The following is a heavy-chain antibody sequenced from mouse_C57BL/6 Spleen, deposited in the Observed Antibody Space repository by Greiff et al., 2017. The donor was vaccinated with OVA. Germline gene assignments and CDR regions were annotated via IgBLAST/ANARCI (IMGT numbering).Heavy chain of an antibody. Sequence: QVQLQQPGAELVMPGASVKLSCKASGYTFTSYWMHWVKQRPGQGLEWIGEIDPSDSYTNYNQKFKGKSTLTVDKYSSTAYMQLSSLTSEDSAVYYCARSRETMVTRDYAMDYWGQGTSVTVSS. CDR2: IDPSDSYT. D-gene: IGHD2-2*01. V-gene: IGHV1-69*01. CDR1: GYTFTSYW. J-gene: IGHJ4*01. CDR3: ARSRETMVTRDYAMDY.